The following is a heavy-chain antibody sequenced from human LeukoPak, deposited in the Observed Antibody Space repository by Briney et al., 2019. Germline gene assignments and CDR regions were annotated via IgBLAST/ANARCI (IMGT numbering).Heavy chain of an antibody. CDR1: GYTFTGYY. J-gene: IGHJ6*02. V-gene: IGHV1-2*04. CDR3: ARAPRASSGWSGMDV. CDR2: INPNSGGT. Sequence: GASVKVSCKASGYTFTGYYMHWVRQAPGQGLEWMGWINPNSGGTNYAQKFQGWVTMTRDTSISTAYMELSRLRSDDTAVYYCARAPRASSGWSGMDVWGQGTTVTVSS. D-gene: IGHD6-19*01.